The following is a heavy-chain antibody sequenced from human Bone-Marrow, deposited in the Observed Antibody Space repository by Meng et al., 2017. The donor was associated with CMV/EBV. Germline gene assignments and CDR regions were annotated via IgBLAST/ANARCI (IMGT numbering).Heavy chain of an antibody. CDR1: GGTFSSYA. J-gene: IGHJ4*01. D-gene: IGHD6-6*01. V-gene: IGHV1-69*10. Sequence: SVKDSCKASGGTFSSYAISWVRQDPGQGREWMGGIIPILGIANYAQKSQGRVTITADKSTSTAYMELSSLTSEDTAVYYCAGDWFEYSSSGGTKQPEYYFDYWGQGTLVTVSS. CDR2: IIPILGIA. CDR3: AGDWFEYSSSGGTKQPEYYFDY.